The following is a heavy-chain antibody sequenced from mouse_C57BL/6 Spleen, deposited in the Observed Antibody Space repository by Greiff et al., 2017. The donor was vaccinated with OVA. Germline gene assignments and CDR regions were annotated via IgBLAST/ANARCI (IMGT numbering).Heavy chain of an antibody. D-gene: IGHD1-1*01. Sequence: EVKLVESGAELVKPGASVKLSCTASGFTITDYYMHWVKQRTEQGLEWIGRIDPEDGETKYAPKFQGKATITADTSSNTAYLQLSSLTSEDTAVYYCARDYYGSRGDFDYWGQGTTLTVSS. CDR2: IDPEDGET. V-gene: IGHV14-2*01. CDR1: GFTITDYY. J-gene: IGHJ2*01. CDR3: ARDYYGSRGDFDY.